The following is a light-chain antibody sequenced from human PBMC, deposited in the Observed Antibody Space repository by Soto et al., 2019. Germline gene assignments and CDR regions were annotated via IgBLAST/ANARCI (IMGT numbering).Light chain of an antibody. Sequence: EIVMTQSPATLSVSPGERATLSCRASQSVSSNLAWYQQKPGQAPRLLIYGASTRVTGIPARFSGGGSGTEFTLTISSLQSEDFAVYYCQQYNNSPGTFGQGTKVEIK. J-gene: IGKJ1*01. CDR2: GAS. CDR1: QSVSSN. CDR3: QQYNNSPGT. V-gene: IGKV3-15*01.